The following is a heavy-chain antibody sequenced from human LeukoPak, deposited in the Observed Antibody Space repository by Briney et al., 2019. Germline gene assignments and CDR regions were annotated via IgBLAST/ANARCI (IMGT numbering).Heavy chain of an antibody. Sequence: ASVKVSCKASGYTFTGYYMHWVRQAPGQGLERMGWSNPNSGGTNYAQKFQGRGTMTRDTSISTAYMELSRLRSDDPAVYYCARDSGYSSSWYGITSWTYYMDVWGKGTTVTVSS. CDR1: GYTFTGYY. D-gene: IGHD6-13*01. V-gene: IGHV1-2*02. CDR2: SNPNSGGT. J-gene: IGHJ6*03. CDR3: ARDSGYSSSWYGITSWTYYMDV.